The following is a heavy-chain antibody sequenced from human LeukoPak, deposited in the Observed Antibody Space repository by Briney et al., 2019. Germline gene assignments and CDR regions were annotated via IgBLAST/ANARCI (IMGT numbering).Heavy chain of an antibody. CDR1: GGSISSYY. CDR2: IYHSGST. CDR3: AREAGNDYGDHFDY. Sequence: SETLSLTCIVSGGSISSYYWSWIRQPPGKGLEWIGYIYHSGSTYYNPSLKSRVTISVDRSKNQFSLKLSSVTAADTAVYYCAREAGNDYGDHFDYWGQGTLVTVSS. D-gene: IGHD4-17*01. J-gene: IGHJ4*02. V-gene: IGHV4-59*12.